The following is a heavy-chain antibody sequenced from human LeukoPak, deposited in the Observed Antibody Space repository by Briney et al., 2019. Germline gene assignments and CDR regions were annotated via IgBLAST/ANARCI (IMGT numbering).Heavy chain of an antibody. CDR2: ISAYNGNT. V-gene: IGHV1-18*01. J-gene: IGHJ5*02. CDR1: GYTFTSYG. CDR3: ASVGDFWSGFNWFDP. D-gene: IGHD3-3*01. Sequence: GASVKVSCTASGYTFTSYGISWVRQAPGQGLEWMGWISAYNGNTNYAQKLQGRVTMTTDTSTSTAYMELRSLRSDDTAVYYCASVGDFWSGFNWFDPWGQGTLVTVSS.